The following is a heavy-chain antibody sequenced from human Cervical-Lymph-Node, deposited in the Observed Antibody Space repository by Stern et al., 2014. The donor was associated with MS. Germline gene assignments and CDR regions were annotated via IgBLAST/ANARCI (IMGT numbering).Heavy chain of an antibody. D-gene: IGHD2-8*01. Sequence: VQLVESGPEVKNPGSSVRVSCKASGGTLNTSAINWVRQAPGQGLEWMGGIFPIFGATNYAQKFQGRLTITADESTTTAYMELNSLMSEDTAMYYCARVRCPNGVCYPRLDYWGQGVLVTVSS. CDR1: GGTLNTSA. J-gene: IGHJ4*02. V-gene: IGHV1-69*01. CDR2: IFPIFGAT. CDR3: ARVRCPNGVCYPRLDY.